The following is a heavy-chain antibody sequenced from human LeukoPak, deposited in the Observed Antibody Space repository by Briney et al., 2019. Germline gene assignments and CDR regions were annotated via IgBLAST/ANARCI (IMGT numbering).Heavy chain of an antibody. V-gene: IGHV3-74*01. Sequence: GGSLRLSCVASGFSFSETWMHWVRQVPGKGLGWVSRIRNDGSDARYAESVKGRFTISRDNAKNTLYLQMNSLRDEDTAVYYCARDWFHAIDYWGQGILVTVSS. CDR1: GFSFSETW. CDR3: ARDWFHAIDY. CDR2: IRNDGSDA. J-gene: IGHJ4*02. D-gene: IGHD2/OR15-2a*01.